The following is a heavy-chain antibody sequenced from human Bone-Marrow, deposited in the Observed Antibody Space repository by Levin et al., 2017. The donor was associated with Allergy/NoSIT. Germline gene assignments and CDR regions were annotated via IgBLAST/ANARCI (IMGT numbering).Heavy chain of an antibody. V-gene: IGHV3-30*18. D-gene: IGHD6-19*01. CDR3: AKDRDYSSGWYALGEGIDY. Sequence: GGSLRLSCAASGFTFSSYGMHWVRQAPGKGLEWVAVISYDGSNKYYADSVKGRFTISRDNSKNTLYLQMNSLRAEDTAVYYCAKDRDYSSGWYALGEGIDYWGQGTLVTVSS. CDR2: ISYDGSNK. CDR1: GFTFSSYG. J-gene: IGHJ4*02.